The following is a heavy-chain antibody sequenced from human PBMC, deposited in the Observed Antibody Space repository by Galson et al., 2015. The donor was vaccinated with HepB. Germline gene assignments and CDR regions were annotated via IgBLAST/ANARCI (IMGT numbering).Heavy chain of an antibody. CDR3: AKGPRDTSFLWSGAY. J-gene: IGHJ4*02. CDR1: GFTFRDYV. CDR2: LTSRGENT. V-gene: IGHV3-23*01. Sequence: SLRLSCAASGFTFRDYVMSWVRQTPGKGLEWVSGLTSRGENTYYADSVRGRFTISRDNSKNTLYLQMHSLRAEDTAFYYCAKGPRDTSFLWSGAYWGQGAPVTV. D-gene: IGHD3-10*01.